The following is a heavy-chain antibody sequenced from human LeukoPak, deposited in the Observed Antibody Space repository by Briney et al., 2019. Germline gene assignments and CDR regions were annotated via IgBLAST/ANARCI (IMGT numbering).Heavy chain of an antibody. Sequence: GGSLRLSCAASGFTFSTNWMHWVRQAPGKGPVWVSRINGDGSTTTYADSVKGRFTVSRDNAKNALYLQMNSLRAEDTAVYYCAKGRSSGWYFFAYWGQGSLVTVSS. CDR3: AKGRSSGWYFFAY. CDR2: INGDGSTT. CDR1: GFTFSTNW. J-gene: IGHJ4*02. D-gene: IGHD6-19*01. V-gene: IGHV3-74*01.